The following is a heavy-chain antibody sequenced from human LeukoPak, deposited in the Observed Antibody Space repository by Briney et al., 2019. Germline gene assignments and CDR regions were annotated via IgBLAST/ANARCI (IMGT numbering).Heavy chain of an antibody. CDR2: IYTSGST. CDR1: GGSISSYY. CDR3: ARDLTAANACGI. J-gene: IGHJ3*02. V-gene: IGHV4-4*07. D-gene: IGHD5-18*01. Sequence: SETLTLSCTVSGGSISSYYWSWIRQPAGKGLEWIGRIYTSGSTNYNPALTSRVTMSVDTSKIQFSLKLSSVTAADTAVYYCARDLTAANACGIWEQDTIVSVSS.